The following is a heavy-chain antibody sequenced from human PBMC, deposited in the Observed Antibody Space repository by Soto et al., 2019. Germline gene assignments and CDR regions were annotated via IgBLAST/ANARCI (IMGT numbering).Heavy chain of an antibody. CDR3: ASVNYGSGSRYYYGMDV. D-gene: IGHD3-10*01. CDR2: IYYSGST. Sequence: QLQLQESGPGLVKPSETLSLTCTVSGGSISSSSYYWGWIRQPPGKGLEWIGSIYYSGSTYYNPSLKSRVTTSVDTSKNQFSLKLSSVTAADTAVYYCASVNYGSGSRYYYGMDVWGQGTTVTVSS. V-gene: IGHV4-39*01. CDR1: GGSISSSSYY. J-gene: IGHJ6*02.